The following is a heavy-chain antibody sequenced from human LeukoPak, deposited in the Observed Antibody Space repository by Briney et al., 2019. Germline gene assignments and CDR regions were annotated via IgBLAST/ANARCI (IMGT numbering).Heavy chain of an antibody. V-gene: IGHV4-39*01. CDR3: ARHVDGYYYYGMDV. Sequence: SETLSPTCTVSGGSISSPAYYWGWIRQPPGKGLEWIGSIHYSGNTYYNPSLKSRVTISADTSKNQFSLKLSSVTAADTAVYYCARHVDGYYYYGMDVWGQGTTVTVSS. J-gene: IGHJ6*02. D-gene: IGHD2-15*01. CDR2: IHYSGNT. CDR1: GGSISSPAYY.